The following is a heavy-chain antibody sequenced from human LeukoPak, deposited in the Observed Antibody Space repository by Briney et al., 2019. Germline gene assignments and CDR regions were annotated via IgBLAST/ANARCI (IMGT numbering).Heavy chain of an antibody. CDR2: IYYSGST. CDR3: ARAMDYSAYYYDSSGYCNYFDY. V-gene: IGHV4-31*03. D-gene: IGHD3-22*01. Sequence: SETLSLTCTVSGGSISSGGYYWSWIRQHPGKGLEWIGYIYYSGSTYYNPSLKSRVTISVDTSKNQFSLKLSSVTAADTAVYYCARAMDYSAYYYDSSGYCNYFDYWGQGTLVTVSS. CDR1: GGSISSGGYY. J-gene: IGHJ4*02.